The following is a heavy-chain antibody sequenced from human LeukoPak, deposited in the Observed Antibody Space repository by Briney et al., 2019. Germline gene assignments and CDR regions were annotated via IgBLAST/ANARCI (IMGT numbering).Heavy chain of an antibody. Sequence: PGGSLRLSCAASGFTFSSYYMYWVRQAPGKGLVWVSRINTDGSSTTYADSVKGRFSISRDNAKNTLYLQMNSLRVEDTAVYYCAFDSGNYLYWGQGTLVTVSS. CDR2: INTDGSST. CDR1: GFTFSSYY. V-gene: IGHV3-74*01. CDR3: AFDSGNYLY. D-gene: IGHD1-26*01. J-gene: IGHJ4*02.